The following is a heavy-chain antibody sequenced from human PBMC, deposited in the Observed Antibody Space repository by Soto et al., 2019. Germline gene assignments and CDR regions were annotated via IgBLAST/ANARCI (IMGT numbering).Heavy chain of an antibody. CDR2: IWYDGSNK. D-gene: IGHD1-26*01. V-gene: IGHV3-33*01. Sequence: GGSLRLSCAASGFTFSSYGMHWVRQAPGKGLEWVAVIWYDGSNKYYADSVKGRFTISRDNSKNTLYLQMNSLRAEDTAVYYCARALHLEWELLGSYYYGMDVWGQGTTVTVSS. CDR3: ARALHLEWELLGSYYYGMDV. CDR1: GFTFSSYG. J-gene: IGHJ6*02.